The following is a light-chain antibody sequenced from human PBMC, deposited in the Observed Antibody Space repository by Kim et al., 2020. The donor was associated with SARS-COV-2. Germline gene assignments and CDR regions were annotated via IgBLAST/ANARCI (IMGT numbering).Light chain of an antibody. CDR1: QSINSD. CDR2: QAS. J-gene: IGKJ4*01. CDR3: QQYKTYPLT. V-gene: IGKV1-5*03. Sequence: LSAFVGDRVTITCRASQSINSDLAWYQQKPGKAPKFLIYQASSLEGGVPSRFSGSGSGTEFTLTISSLQPDDSATYYSQQYKTYPLTFGGGTKVDIK.